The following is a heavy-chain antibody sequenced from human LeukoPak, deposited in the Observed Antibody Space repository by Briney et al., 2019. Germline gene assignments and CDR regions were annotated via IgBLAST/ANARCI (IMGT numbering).Heavy chain of an antibody. CDR1: GFTFTTYA. CDR3: ARRSGLDY. V-gene: IGHV3-23*01. Sequence: PGGSLRLSCAASGFTFTTYAMSWVRQAPGKGLEWVSTISGSGGTTYSADSVKGRFTISRDNAKNSLYLQMNSLRAEDTAVYYCARRSGLDYWGQGTLVTVSS. J-gene: IGHJ4*02. CDR2: ISGSGGTT. D-gene: IGHD6-19*01.